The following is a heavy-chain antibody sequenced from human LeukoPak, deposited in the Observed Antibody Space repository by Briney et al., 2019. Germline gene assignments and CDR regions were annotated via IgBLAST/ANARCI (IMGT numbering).Heavy chain of an antibody. CDR3: ARDRCDYVWGSYRYDAFDI. D-gene: IGHD3-16*02. Sequence: GGSLRLSCAASGFTFSSYWMHWVRQAPGKGLVWVSRTNSDGSSTSYADSVKGRFTISRDNAKNTLYLQMNSLRAEDTAVYYCARDRCDYVWGSYRYDAFDIWGQGTMVTVSS. V-gene: IGHV3-74*01. CDR1: GFTFSSYW. CDR2: TNSDGSST. J-gene: IGHJ3*02.